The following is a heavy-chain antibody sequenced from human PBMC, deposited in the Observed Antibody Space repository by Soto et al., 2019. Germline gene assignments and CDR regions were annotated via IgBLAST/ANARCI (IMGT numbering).Heavy chain of an antibody. D-gene: IGHD2-2*01. V-gene: IGHV4-31*03. Sequence: PSETLSLTCTVSGGSISSGGYYWSWIRQHPGKGLEWIGYIYYSGSTYYNPSLKSRVTISVDTSKNQFSLKLSSVTAADTAVYYCARADRRDQLCLFDYWGQGTLVTVSS. CDR2: IYYSGST. J-gene: IGHJ4*02. CDR1: GGSISSGGYY. CDR3: ARADRRDQLCLFDY.